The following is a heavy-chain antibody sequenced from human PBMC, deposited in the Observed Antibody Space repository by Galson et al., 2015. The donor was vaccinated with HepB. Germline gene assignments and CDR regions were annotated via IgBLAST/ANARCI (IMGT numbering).Heavy chain of an antibody. Sequence: SLRLSCAASGFTFRDHYMDWVRQAPGKGLEWVGRTRDRANSYSTEYAASVKGRFSTSRDDSKNSLYLQMNSLKTEDTAVYYCARARTAGGTFWFDPWGQGTLVTVSS. CDR1: GFTFRDHY. D-gene: IGHD6-13*01. V-gene: IGHV3-72*01. CDR3: ARARTAGGTFWFDP. J-gene: IGHJ5*02. CDR2: TRDRANSYST.